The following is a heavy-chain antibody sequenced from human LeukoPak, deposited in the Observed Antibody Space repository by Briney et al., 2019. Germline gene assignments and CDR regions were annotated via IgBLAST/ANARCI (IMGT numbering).Heavy chain of an antibody. CDR1: GGSVTSGNYY. V-gene: IGHV4-61*02. CDR3: AREPPGY. CDR2: IYTNGGA. J-gene: IGHJ4*02. Sequence: SETLSLTCTVSGGSVTSGNYYWNWIRQPAGKGLEWIGRIYTNGGASYNPSLKSRVTISIDASKNQFSLKLSSVTAAGTAVYYCAREPPGYWGQGILVTVSS.